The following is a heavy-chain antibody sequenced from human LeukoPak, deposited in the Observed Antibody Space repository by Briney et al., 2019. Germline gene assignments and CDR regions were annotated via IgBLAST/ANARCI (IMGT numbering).Heavy chain of an antibody. Sequence: PSETLSLTCTVSGGSISSSSYYWGWIRQPPGKGLEWIGSIYYSGSTYYNPSLKSRVTISVDTSKNQFSLKLSSVTAADTAVYYCARAAVVAANWFDPWGQGTLVTVSS. V-gene: IGHV4-39*07. CDR1: GGSISSSSYY. J-gene: IGHJ5*02. CDR2: IYYSGST. CDR3: ARAAVVAANWFDP. D-gene: IGHD2-15*01.